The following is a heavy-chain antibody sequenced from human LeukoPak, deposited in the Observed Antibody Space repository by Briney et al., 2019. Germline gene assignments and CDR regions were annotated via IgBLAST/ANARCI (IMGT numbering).Heavy chain of an antibody. CDR3: AKDVEYSSSWGKQFDY. J-gene: IGHJ4*02. Sequence: GGSLRLSCAASGFTFSSYAMSWVRQAPGKGLEWVSAISGSGGSTYYADSVKGRFTISRDNSKNTLYLQMNSLRAEDTAVYYCAKDVEYSSSWGKQFDYWGQGTLVTVSS. CDR1: GFTFSSYA. V-gene: IGHV3-23*01. D-gene: IGHD6-6*01. CDR2: ISGSGGST.